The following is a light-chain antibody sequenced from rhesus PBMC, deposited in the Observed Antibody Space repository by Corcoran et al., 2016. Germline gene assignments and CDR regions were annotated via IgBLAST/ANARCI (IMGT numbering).Light chain of an antibody. J-gene: IGKJ3*01. CDR3: QQHNSYPFT. Sequence: DIQMTQSPSSLSASVGDRVTITCRASQGISSHLAWYQQKPGKASKLLFYASSILQSGVPSRFSGSGAGTDFTLTFTSLQPEDFATYYCQQHNSYPFTFGPGTKLDIK. CDR1: QGISSH. CDR2: ASS. V-gene: IGKV1-25*01.